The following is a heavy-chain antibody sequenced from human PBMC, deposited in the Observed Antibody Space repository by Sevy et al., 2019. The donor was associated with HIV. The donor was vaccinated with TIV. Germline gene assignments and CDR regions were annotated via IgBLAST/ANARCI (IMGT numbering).Heavy chain of an antibody. CDR1: GHTLSRHA. D-gene: IGHD2-21*02. V-gene: IGHV1-18*04. Sequence: ASVKVSCETFGHTLSRHAISWVRQAPGQGVEGLGWISTYNGDTIYAQNFQGRVTMTTDTSTRTAYMELRGLRSDDPAVYFCAGLTASSAYDSWGQGTLVTVSS. CDR3: AGLTASSAYDS. J-gene: IGHJ4*02. CDR2: ISTYNGDT.